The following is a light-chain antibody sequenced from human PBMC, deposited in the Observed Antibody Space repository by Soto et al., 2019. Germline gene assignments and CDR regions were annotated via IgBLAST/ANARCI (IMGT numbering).Light chain of an antibody. V-gene: IGKV3-11*01. CDR3: QQRGNWPWT. CDR1: QSVSSY. CDR2: DAS. J-gene: IGKJ1*01. Sequence: EIVLTQSPATLSLSPGERATLSCRASQSVSSYLAWYQQKPGQAPRLLIYDASNRATGIPARFSGSGSGTDFTLTISSLEPEDFAGYYCQQRGNWPWTCCQGTKVEIK.